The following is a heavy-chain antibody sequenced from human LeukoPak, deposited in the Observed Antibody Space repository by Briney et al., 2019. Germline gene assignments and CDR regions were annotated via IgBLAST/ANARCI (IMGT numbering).Heavy chain of an antibody. J-gene: IGHJ4*02. Sequence: GASVKVSCKASGGTFSSYAISWVRQAPGQGLEWMGGIIPIFGTANYAQKFQGRVTITADKSTSTAYMELSSLRSEDTAVYYCARELKYGDYSDWGQGALVTVSS. CDR2: IIPIFGTA. V-gene: IGHV1-69*06. CDR1: GGTFSSYA. D-gene: IGHD4-17*01. CDR3: ARELKYGDYSD.